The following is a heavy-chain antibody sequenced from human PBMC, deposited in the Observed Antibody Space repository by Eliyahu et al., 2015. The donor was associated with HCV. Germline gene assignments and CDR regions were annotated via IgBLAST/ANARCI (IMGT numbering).Heavy chain of an antibody. J-gene: IGHJ4*02. Sequence: QITLKESGPTLXKPTQTLTLTCTFSGFSXXTSGVGVGWIRQPPGKALXWLALIYWDDDKRYSPSLKSRLTITKDTSKNQVVLTMTNMDPVDTATYYCAHGSIAARRLGEEPPFDYWGQGTLVTVSS. CDR3: AHGSIAARRLGEEPPFDY. CDR2: IYWDDDK. V-gene: IGHV2-5*02. D-gene: IGHD6-6*01. CDR1: GFSXXTSGVG.